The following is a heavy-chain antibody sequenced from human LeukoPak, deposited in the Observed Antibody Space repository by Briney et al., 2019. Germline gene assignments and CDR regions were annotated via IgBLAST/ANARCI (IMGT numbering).Heavy chain of an antibody. V-gene: IGHV3-21*01. CDR3: ARDQWLAL. D-gene: IGHD6-19*01. Sequence: GGSLRLACAASGFTFSSYRMNWVRQAPGKGLEWVSGISSSSNYIYYADSVKGRFTISRDNAKNSLYLQMNSLRAEDTAVYYCARDQWLALWGQGTLVTVSS. CDR1: GFTFSSYR. J-gene: IGHJ4*02. CDR2: ISSSSNYI.